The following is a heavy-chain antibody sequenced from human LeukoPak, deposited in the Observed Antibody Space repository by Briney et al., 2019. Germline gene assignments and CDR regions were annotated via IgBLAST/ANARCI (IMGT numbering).Heavy chain of an antibody. V-gene: IGHV3-66*02. Sequence: GGSLRLSCAASGFTFSSYAMSWVRQAPGKGLEWVSVIYSGGSTYYADSVKGRFTISRDNSKNTLYLQMNSLRAEDTAVYYCARGVVGATTCFDYWGQGTLVTVSS. CDR1: GFTFSSYA. D-gene: IGHD1-26*01. CDR3: ARGVVGATTCFDY. CDR2: IYSGGST. J-gene: IGHJ4*02.